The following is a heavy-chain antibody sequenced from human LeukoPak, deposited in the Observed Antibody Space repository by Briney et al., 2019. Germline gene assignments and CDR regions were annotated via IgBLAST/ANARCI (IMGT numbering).Heavy chain of an antibody. CDR1: GFSLSTRGMG. CDR3: AHSEYCGGDCYSNY. CDR2: IEWDDDK. D-gene: IGHD2-21*02. V-gene: IGHV2-5*08. J-gene: IGHJ4*02. Sequence: ESGPTLGNPTQALTLTFTFSGFSLSTRGMGVSWIRQPPVKALEWLAHIEWDDDKRYNPSLKSRLTITKDTSKNQVVLTMTNMDPVDTATYYCAHSEYCGGDCYSNYWGQGTLVTVSS.